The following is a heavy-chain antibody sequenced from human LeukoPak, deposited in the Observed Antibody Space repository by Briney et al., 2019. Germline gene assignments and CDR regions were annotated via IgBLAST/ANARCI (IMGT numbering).Heavy chain of an antibody. V-gene: IGHV4-34*01. CDR3: ARVLGRDGYNYY. CDR2: INHSGST. CDR1: GGSFSGYY. J-gene: IGHJ4*02. Sequence: SETLSLTCAVYGGSFSGYYWSWIRQPPGKGLEWIGEINHSGSTNYNPSLKSRVTISVDTSKNQFSLKLSSVTAADTAVYYCARVLGRDGYNYYWGQGTLVTVSS. D-gene: IGHD5-24*01.